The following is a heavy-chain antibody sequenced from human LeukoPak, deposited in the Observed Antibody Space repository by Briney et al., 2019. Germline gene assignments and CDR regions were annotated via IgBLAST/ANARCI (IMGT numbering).Heavy chain of an antibody. CDR2: INSDGSWT. D-gene: IGHD2-2*01. CDR1: GNYW. CDR3: VSFYETY. J-gene: IGHJ4*02. Sequence: GGSLRLSCAASGNYWMHWVRQAPGEGLVWVSHINSDGSWTSYADSVKGRFTISKDNAKNTVYPQMNNLRAEDTAVYYCVSFYETYWGRGTLVTVSS. V-gene: IGHV3-74*01.